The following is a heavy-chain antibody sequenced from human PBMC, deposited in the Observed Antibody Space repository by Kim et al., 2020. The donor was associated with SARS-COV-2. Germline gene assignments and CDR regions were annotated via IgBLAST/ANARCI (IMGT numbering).Heavy chain of an antibody. V-gene: IGHV3-11*04. Sequence: YADSVKGRFTISRDNAKNSLCLQMNSLRAEDTAVYYCATPTIFGEVTLDYWGQGTLGTDSS. J-gene: IGHJ4*02. CDR3: ATPTIFGEVTLDY. D-gene: IGHD3-3*01.